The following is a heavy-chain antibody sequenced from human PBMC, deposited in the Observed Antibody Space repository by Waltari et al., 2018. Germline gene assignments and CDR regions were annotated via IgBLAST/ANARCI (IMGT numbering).Heavy chain of an antibody. Sequence: QVQLQESGPGLVKPSETLSLTCTVSGGSISSYYWSWIRQPPGKGLEWIGYIYYSGSTNYNPSLQSRVTISVDTSKNQFSLKLSSVTAADTAVYYCARGAAVEAFDIWGQGTMVTVSS. J-gene: IGHJ3*02. CDR1: GGSISSYY. CDR2: IYYSGST. CDR3: ARGAAVEAFDI. V-gene: IGHV4-59*01. D-gene: IGHD6-19*01.